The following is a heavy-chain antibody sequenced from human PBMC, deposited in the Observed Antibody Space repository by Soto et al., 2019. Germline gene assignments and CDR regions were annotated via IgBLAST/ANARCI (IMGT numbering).Heavy chain of an antibody. CDR3: ARGVGVVIGLYYYGMDV. V-gene: IGHV1-69*06. CDR2: IIPIFGTA. Sequence: SVKVSCKASGGTFSSYAISWVRQAPGQGLEWMEGIIPIFGTANYAQKFQGRVTITADKSTSTAYMELSSLRSEDTAVYYCARGVGVVIGLYYYGMDVWGQGTTVTVSS. J-gene: IGHJ6*02. CDR1: GGTFSSYA. D-gene: IGHD3-3*01.